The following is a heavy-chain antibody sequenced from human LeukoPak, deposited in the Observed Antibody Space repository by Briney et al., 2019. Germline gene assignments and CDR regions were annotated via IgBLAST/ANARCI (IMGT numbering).Heavy chain of an antibody. D-gene: IGHD3-22*01. V-gene: IGHV4-59*01. CDR2: IYYTGSA. CDR3: ARGYYYHNTGYYDAFDM. J-gene: IGHJ3*02. Sequence: SENLSLTCTVSGGSIGDFYWSWIRQSPTKGLEWIGHIYYTGSARYNRSLRSRVSISVDTSKNQFSLKLTSVTAADTAMYYCARGYYYHNTGYYDAFDMWGRGTMVTVSS. CDR1: GGSIGDFY.